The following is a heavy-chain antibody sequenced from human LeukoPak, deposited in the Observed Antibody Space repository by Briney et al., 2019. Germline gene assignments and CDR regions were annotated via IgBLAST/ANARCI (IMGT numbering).Heavy chain of an antibody. CDR2: IYYDGST. J-gene: IGHJ4*02. D-gene: IGHD2-2*01. V-gene: IGHV4-61*01. Sequence: SETLSLTCTVSGAFVSSGSYHWSWIREPPARGLEWIGYIYYDGSTKYNPSLKSRVTISRDTSKNQFSLKFSSVTAADTALYYCARERGEYCDKTSCSNYYLDYWGQGTLVTVSS. CDR1: GAFVSSGSYH. CDR3: ARERGEYCDKTSCSNYYLDY.